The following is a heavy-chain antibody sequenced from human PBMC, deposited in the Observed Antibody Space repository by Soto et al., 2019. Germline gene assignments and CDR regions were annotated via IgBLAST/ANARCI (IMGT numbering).Heavy chain of an antibody. CDR3: AGVRAGCSRAGCFLDD. CDR1: GDSVSSNNW. V-gene: IGHV4-4*02. D-gene: IGHD2-2*01. J-gene: IGHJ4*02. Sequence: QVQLQASGPGLVKPSGTLSLTCTVSGDSVSSNNWWNWVRQSPGKGLDWIGETHPTGNSNYHPSLKSRVTISVDTSKNQFSLILTSVTAADTAVYFCAGVRAGCSRAGCFLDDWGRGTLVTVSS. CDR2: THPTGNS.